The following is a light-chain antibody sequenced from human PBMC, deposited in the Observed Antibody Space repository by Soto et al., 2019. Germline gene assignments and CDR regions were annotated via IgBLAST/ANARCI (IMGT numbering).Light chain of an antibody. J-gene: IGKJ4*01. CDR1: QSVSNN. CDR2: HAS. Sequence: EIVMTQSPATLSVSPGERAILSCRASQSVSNNLAWYQQKPGQAPSLLIYHASTRASGIPARFSGSGSGTEFTLNISSLQSEYFAVYYCQQYNEWPITFGGGTKVEIK. CDR3: QQYNEWPIT. V-gene: IGKV3-15*01.